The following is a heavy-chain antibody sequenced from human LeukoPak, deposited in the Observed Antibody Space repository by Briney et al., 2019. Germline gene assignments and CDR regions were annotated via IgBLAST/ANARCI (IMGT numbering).Heavy chain of an antibody. J-gene: IGHJ4*02. D-gene: IGHD3-3*01. CDR3: AKDPDFWSGYHDY. V-gene: IGHV3-23*01. Sequence: GGSLRLSCAASGFIFSTYSINWVRQAPGKGLEWVSAISGSGGSTYYADSVKGRFTISRDNSKNTLYLQMNSLRAEDTAVYYCAKDPDFWSGYHDYWGQGTLVTVSS. CDR2: ISGSGGST. CDR1: GFIFSTYS.